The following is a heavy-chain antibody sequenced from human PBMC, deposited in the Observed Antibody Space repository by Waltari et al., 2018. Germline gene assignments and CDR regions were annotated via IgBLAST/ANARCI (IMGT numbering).Heavy chain of an antibody. CDR2: IYHSGST. CDR3: ARHGPVGAAAGTPLDY. CDR1: GYSISSGYY. J-gene: IGHJ4*02. D-gene: IGHD6-13*01. Sequence: QVQLQESGPGLVKPSETLSLTCAVSGYSISSGYYWGWIRQPPGKGLEWIGSIYHSGSTYYNPSLKSRVTISVDTSKNQFSLKLSSVTAADTAVYYCARHGPVGAAAGTPLDYWGQGTLVTVSS. V-gene: IGHV4-38-2*01.